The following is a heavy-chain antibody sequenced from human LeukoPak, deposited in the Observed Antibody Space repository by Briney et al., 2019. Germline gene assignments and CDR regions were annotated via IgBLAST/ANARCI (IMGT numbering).Heavy chain of an antibody. CDR1: GFTFSSYA. J-gene: IGHJ4*02. V-gene: IGHV3-23*01. CDR3: GRGGDYGVKIDY. D-gene: IGHD4-17*01. CDR2: ISGSGGST. Sequence: GGSLRLSCAASGFTFSSYAMSWVRQAPGKGLEWVSAISGSGGSTYYADSVKGRFTISRDNSKNTLYLQMNSLRAEDTAVYYCGRGGDYGVKIDYWGQGSLVTVSS.